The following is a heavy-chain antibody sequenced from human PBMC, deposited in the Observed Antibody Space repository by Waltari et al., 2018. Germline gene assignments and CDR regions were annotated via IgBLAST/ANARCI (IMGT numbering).Heavy chain of an antibody. D-gene: IGHD1-1*01. CDR2: IWCDGSNK. CDR1: GFTFSSYG. CDR3: ARDPGNGDAFDI. Sequence: QVQLVESGGGVVQPGRSLRLSCAASGFTFSSYGMHWVRQAPGKGLEWVAVIWCDGSNKYCADSVKDRFTISRDNSKNTLYLQMNSLRAEDTAVYYCARDPGNGDAFDIWGQGTMVTVSS. J-gene: IGHJ3*02. V-gene: IGHV3-33*01.